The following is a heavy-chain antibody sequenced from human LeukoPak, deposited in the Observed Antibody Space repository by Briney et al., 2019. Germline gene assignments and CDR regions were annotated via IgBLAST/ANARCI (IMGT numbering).Heavy chain of an antibody. D-gene: IGHD4-23*01. Sequence: PSETLFLTCTVSGGSISNYYWSWIRQPPGKGLEWIGYIYYIGSTNYNPSLKSRVTISVDTPKNQFSLKLSSVTAGDTAMYYCARVTGYGGYHDYWGQGTLVTVSS. CDR3: ARVTGYGGYHDY. CDR1: GGSISNYY. J-gene: IGHJ4*02. V-gene: IGHV4-59*01. CDR2: IYYIGST.